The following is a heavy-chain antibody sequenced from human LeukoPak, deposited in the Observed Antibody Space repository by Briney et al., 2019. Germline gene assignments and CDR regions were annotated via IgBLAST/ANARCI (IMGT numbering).Heavy chain of an antibody. D-gene: IGHD4-17*01. CDR1: GFTFGDYA. Sequence: GGSLRLSCTGSGFTFGDYAVIWVRQAPGRGLEWIGFIRSKAYGGTTEYAASVKGRFTISRDDSKSIAYLPMDSLKTEDTAVYYCTRDYGDYKGDYWGQGTLVTVSS. V-gene: IGHV3-49*04. CDR2: IRSKAYGGTT. J-gene: IGHJ4*02. CDR3: TRDYGDYKGDY.